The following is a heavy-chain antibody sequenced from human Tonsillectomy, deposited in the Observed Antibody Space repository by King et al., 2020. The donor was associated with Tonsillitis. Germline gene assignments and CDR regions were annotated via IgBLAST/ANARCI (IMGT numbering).Heavy chain of an antibody. CDR3: AKDRYGMDV. CDR2: GSGSGGST. V-gene: IGHV3-23*04. J-gene: IGHJ6*02. Sequence: VQLVEAGGGLVQPGGSLRPSCAASGFTFSSYAMSWVRQAPGKGLEWDSAGSGSGGSTYYADSLKGRFTIPRDNSKNSLYLQMNSLRAEDTAVYYCAKDRYGMDVWGQGTTVTVSS. CDR1: GFTFSSYA.